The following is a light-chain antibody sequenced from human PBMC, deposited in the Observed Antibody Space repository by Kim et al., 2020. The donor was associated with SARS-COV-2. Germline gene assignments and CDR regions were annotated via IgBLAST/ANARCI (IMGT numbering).Light chain of an antibody. CDR1: KDIGKS. CDR2: RAS. Sequence: AYVGDSVTITCRASKDIGKSLAWFQQRPGKATKSLIYRASNLYSGVPSKFSGSGSGTDFTLTISSLQPEDFATYYCKLYRSYSFTFGGGTKVDIK. CDR3: KLYRSYSFT. J-gene: IGKJ4*01. V-gene: IGKV1-16*02.